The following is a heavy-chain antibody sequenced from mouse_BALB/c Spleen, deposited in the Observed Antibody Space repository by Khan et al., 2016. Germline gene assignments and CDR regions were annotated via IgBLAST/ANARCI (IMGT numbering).Heavy chain of an antibody. CDR3: ASMGGHNGG. CDR1: GYSFTGYY. Sequence: VQLQQSGPDLVKPGASVNISCKASGYSFTGYYMHWVKESHGKSLEWIGRVNPNNGGTSYNQKFKGKAILTVDKSSSIAYMELRSLTSEDSAVYYWASMGGHNGGGGQGTLSQSPQ. CDR2: VNPNNGGT. J-gene: IGHJ2*01. D-gene: IGHD1-1*02. V-gene: IGHV1-26*01.